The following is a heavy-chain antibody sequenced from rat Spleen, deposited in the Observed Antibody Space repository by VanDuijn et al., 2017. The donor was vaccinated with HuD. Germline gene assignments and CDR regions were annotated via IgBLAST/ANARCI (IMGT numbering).Heavy chain of an antibody. D-gene: IGHD4-3*01. V-gene: IGHV5-7*01. CDR1: GFTFSHYD. J-gene: IGHJ2*01. CDR3: TREGNSGYDY. CDR2: ITPDGSRT. Sequence: EVQLVESGGGLVQPGRSLKLSCAASGFTFSHYDMAWVRQAPKKGLEWVSSITPDGSRTYYPDSVKGRFTISRDNAKNTVYLQMNSLRSEDTATYYCTREGNSGYDYWGQGVMVTVSS.